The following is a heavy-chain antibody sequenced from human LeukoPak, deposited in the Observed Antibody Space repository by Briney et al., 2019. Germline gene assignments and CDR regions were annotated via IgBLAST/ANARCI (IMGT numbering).Heavy chain of an antibody. CDR1: GFTVSSNY. J-gene: IGHJ6*03. D-gene: IGHD1-20*01. CDR3: ARITAIFSLYYYYYMDV. Sequence: GGSLRLSCAASGFTVSSNYMDWVRQAPGKRLEWVSLIYSGDSTYYADSVKGRFTISRDNSKNTLFLQMNSLRAEDTAVYYCARITAIFSLYYYYYMDVWGKGTTVTVSS. CDR2: IYSGDST. V-gene: IGHV3-53*01.